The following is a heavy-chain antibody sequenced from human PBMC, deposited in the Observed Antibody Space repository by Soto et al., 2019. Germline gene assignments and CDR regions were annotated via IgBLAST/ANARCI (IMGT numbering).Heavy chain of an antibody. D-gene: IGHD3-3*01. J-gene: IGHJ4*02. CDR2: IYYSGST. Sequence: PSETLSLTCTVSGGSISSYYWSWIRQPPGKGLGWIGYIYYSGSTNYNPSLKSRVTISVDTSKNQFSLKLSSVTAADTAVYYCARRYDFWSGYSFDYWGQGTLVTVSS. CDR1: GGSISSYY. V-gene: IGHV4-59*01. CDR3: ARRYDFWSGYSFDY.